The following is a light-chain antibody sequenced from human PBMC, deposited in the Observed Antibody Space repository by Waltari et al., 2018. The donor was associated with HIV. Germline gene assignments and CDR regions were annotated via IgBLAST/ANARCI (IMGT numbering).Light chain of an antibody. CDR3: QQYDSLPLT. J-gene: IGKJ4*01. CDR1: QDLSNY. CDR2: DAS. Sequence: DIQMTQSPSSLSASVGDRVTITCQASQDLSNYLNWYQQKPGKAPKLLIYDASNLETGVPSRFSGSGSWTVFTFTISSLQPEDIATYYCQQYDSLPLTFGGGTKVEIK. V-gene: IGKV1-33*01.